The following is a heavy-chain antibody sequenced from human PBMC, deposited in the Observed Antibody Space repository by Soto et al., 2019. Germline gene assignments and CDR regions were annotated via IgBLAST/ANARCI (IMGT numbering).Heavy chain of an antibody. CDR1: GGTFSSYA. V-gene: IGHV1-69*13. J-gene: IGHJ4*02. Sequence: GASVKVSCKASGGTFSSYAISWVRQAPGQGLEWMGGIIPIFGTANYAQKFQGRVTITADESTSTASMELSSLRSEDTAVYYCAGCRDDSSGYALGFCGRGTRVTVSS. CDR3: AGCRDDSSGYALGF. D-gene: IGHD3-22*01. CDR2: IIPIFGTA.